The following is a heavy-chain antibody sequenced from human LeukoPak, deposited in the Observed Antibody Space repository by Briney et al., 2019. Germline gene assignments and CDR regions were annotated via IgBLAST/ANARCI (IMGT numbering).Heavy chain of an antibody. V-gene: IGHV3-7*01. J-gene: IGHJ4*02. CDR3: ARGVYYGSGSYVYFDY. D-gene: IGHD3-10*01. Sequence: GGSLRLSCAASGFTFSSYWMSWVRQAPAKGLEWVANIKQDGSEKYYVDSVKGRFTISRDNAKNSLYLQMNSLRAEDTAVYYCARGVYYGSGSYVYFDYWGQGTLVTVSS. CDR2: IKQDGSEK. CDR1: GFTFSSYW.